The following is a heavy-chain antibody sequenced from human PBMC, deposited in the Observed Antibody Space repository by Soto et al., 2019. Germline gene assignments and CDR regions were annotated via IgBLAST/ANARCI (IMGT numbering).Heavy chain of an antibody. D-gene: IGHD3-16*02. J-gene: IGHJ4*02. Sequence: GGSLSLSFAACGFTFSSYSMDWVRQAPGKGLEWVSSISSSSSYIYYADSVKGRFTISRDNAKNSLYLQMNSLRAEDTAVYYCARDYIWGSYRSQGFDYWGQGTLVTVSS. CDR1: GFTFSSYS. CDR2: ISSSSSYI. CDR3: ARDYIWGSYRSQGFDY. V-gene: IGHV3-21*01.